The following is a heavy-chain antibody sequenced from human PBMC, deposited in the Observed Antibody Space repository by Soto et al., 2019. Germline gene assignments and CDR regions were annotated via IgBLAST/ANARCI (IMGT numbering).Heavy chain of an antibody. CDR1: GFTLSAYW. V-gene: IGHV3-7*05. J-gene: IGHJ3*02. Sequence: EVQLEESGGDLVQPGGSLRLSCAASGFTLSAYWMTWVRQAPGKGLEWVANINRDGSKKSYLDSVRGRFTISRDNVGNSLYPQMVSLRADDTALYYCARDVSPGSSSLYLDAFDIWGQGTMVTVSS. CDR2: INRDGSKK. CDR3: ARDVSPGSSSLYLDAFDI. D-gene: IGHD6-13*01.